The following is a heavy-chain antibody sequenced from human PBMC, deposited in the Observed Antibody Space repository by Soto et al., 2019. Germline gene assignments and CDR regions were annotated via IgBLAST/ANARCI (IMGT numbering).Heavy chain of an antibody. Sequence: QVQLQESGPGLVKASETLSLTCTVSGGSISSYYWSWIRQPPGKGLEWIGYSYYSGSTNYNPSLKSRVTISVDTSKTQFSLKLRSVTAADTAVYYCARGYGDYVLDFWGQGTLVTVSS. CDR1: GGSISSYY. J-gene: IGHJ4*02. V-gene: IGHV4-59*08. CDR3: ARGYGDYVLDF. CDR2: SYYSGST. D-gene: IGHD4-17*01.